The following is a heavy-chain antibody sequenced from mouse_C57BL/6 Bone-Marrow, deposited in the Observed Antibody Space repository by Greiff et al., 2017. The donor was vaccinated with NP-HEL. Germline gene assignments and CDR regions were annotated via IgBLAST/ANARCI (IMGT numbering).Heavy chain of an antibody. CDR1: EYEFPSHD. V-gene: IGHV5-2*01. CDR2: INSDGGST. D-gene: IGHD1-1*02. CDR3: ARHEVGGFVFAY. J-gene: IGHJ3*01. Sequence: EVQLQESGGGLVQPGESLKLSCESNEYEFPSHDMSWVRKTPEKRLELVAAINSDGGSTYYPDNMERRFIISRDNTKKTLYLQMSSLRSDDTALYYCARHEVGGFVFAYWGQGTLVTVSA.